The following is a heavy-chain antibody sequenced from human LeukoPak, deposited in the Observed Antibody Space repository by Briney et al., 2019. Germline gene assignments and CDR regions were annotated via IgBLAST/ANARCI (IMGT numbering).Heavy chain of an antibody. CDR2: ISSSGSTT. D-gene: IGHD1-26*01. V-gene: IGHV3-48*03. Sequence: PGGSLRLSCVASGFMFSSYEMNWVRQAPGKGLEWVSYISSSGSTTYYADSVKGRFTISRDNAKNSLYLQMNSLRAEDTAVYYCARDGLIVGTTTFDYWGQGTLVTVSS. J-gene: IGHJ4*02. CDR3: ARDGLIVGTTTFDY. CDR1: GFMFSSYE.